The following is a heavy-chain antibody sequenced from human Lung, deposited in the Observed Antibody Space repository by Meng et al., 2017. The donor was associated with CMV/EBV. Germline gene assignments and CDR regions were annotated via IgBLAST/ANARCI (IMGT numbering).Heavy chain of an antibody. CDR2: FVNYVDT. V-gene: IGHV1-18*01. Sequence: VEKPGASVRVSCKASGYTFGSYGICWVRQAPGQGLEWMGWFVNYVDTYPAPKFQGRVTMTTDTHTNTAFMEPRSLTSDDTAVYYCASGTPGRSYCDYWGQGTLVTVSS. J-gene: IGHJ4*02. D-gene: IGHD2-15*01. CDR1: GYTFGSYG. CDR3: ASGTPGRSYCDY.